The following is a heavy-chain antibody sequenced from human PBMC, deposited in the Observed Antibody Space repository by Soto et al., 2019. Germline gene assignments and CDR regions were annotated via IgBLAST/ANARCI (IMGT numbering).Heavy chain of an antibody. J-gene: IGHJ4*02. CDR1: CGSISSGGYS. V-gene: IGHV4-30-2*01. D-gene: IGHD3-22*01. CDR3: ARGAPVVNDY. Sequence: SDTLSLTCAVFCGSISSGGYSWSWIRQPPGKGLEWIGYIYHSGSTYYNPSLKSRVTISVDRSKNQFSLKLSSVTAADTAVYYCARGAPVVNDYWGQGTLVTVS. CDR2: IYHSGST.